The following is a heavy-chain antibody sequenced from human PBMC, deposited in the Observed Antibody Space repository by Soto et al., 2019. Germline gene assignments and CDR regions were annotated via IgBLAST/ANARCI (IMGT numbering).Heavy chain of an antibody. CDR1: GGSISSGGYY. CDR3: ARGAAGELFDY. V-gene: IGHV4-31*03. D-gene: IGHD3-10*01. Sequence: SSETLSLTCTVSGGSISSGGYYWSWIRQHPGKGLEWIGYIYYSGSTYYNPSLKSRVTISVDTSKNQFSLKLSSVTAADTAVYYCARGAAGELFDYWGQGTLVTVSS. J-gene: IGHJ4*02. CDR2: IYYSGST.